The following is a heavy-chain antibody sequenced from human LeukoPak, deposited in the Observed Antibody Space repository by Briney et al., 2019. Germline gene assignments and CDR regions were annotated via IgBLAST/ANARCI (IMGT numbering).Heavy chain of an antibody. CDR2: IIPIFGTA. CDR3: AREVSSGPFIDY. CDR1: GGTFSSYA. J-gene: IGHJ4*02. V-gene: IGHV1-69*13. Sequence: SVKASCKASGGTFSSYAISWVRQAPGQGLEWMGGIIPIFGTANYAQKFQGRVTITADESTSTAYMELSSLRSEDTAVYYCAREVSSGPFIDYWGQGTLVTVSS. D-gene: IGHD6-19*01.